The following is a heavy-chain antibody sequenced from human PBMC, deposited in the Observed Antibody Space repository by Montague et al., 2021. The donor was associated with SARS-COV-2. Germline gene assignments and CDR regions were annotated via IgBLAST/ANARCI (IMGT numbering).Heavy chain of an antibody. CDR2: IYHSGST. CDR1: GYSISSGCY. CDR3: ARDVRYYDFWSGRAQTSPDY. V-gene: IGHV4-38-2*02. J-gene: IGHJ4*02. Sequence: SETRSLTCTVSGYSISSGCYWGWIRQPPGKGLEWIGSIYHSGSTYYNPSLKSRVTISVDTSKNQFSLKLSSVTAADTAVYYCARDVRYYDFWSGRAQTSPDYWGQGTLVTVSS. D-gene: IGHD3-3*01.